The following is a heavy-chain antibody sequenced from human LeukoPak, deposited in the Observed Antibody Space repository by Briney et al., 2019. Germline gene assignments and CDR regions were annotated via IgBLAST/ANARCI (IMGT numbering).Heavy chain of an antibody. D-gene: IGHD6-13*01. CDR1: GFTFSNYD. Sequence: PGGSLRLSCAASGFTFSNYDIHWVRQLTGKGLEWVSSIGTAADTYYPDSVKGRFTVSRENVKNSVYLQMNSLRAEDTAVYYCAKSRITIAGCFDFWGQGTLVTVSS. CDR2: IGTAADT. CDR3: AKSRITIAGCFDF. J-gene: IGHJ4*02. V-gene: IGHV3-13*01.